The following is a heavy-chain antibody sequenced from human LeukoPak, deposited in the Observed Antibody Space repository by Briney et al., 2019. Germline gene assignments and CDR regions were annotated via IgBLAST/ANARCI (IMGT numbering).Heavy chain of an antibody. CDR1: GYTFTSYY. Sequence: VASVKVSCKASGYTFTSYYMHWVRQAPGQGLEWMGIINPSGGSTSYAQKFQGRVPMTRDTSTSTVYMELSILTSEDTAVYYCARGGIAVPTAWYYYGMDVWGQGTTVTVSS. CDR3: ARGGIAVPTAWYYYGMDV. CDR2: INPSGGST. J-gene: IGHJ6*02. D-gene: IGHD6-19*01. V-gene: IGHV1-46*01.